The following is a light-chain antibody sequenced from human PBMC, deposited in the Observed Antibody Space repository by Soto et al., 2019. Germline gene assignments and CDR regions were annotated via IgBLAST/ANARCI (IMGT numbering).Light chain of an antibody. J-gene: IGKJ1*01. Sequence: VIWMTQSPSLLSASTGDRVTISCRMSLGISSYLAWYQQKPGKAPELLIYAASTLQSGVPSRFSGSGSGTDFTLTISCLQSEDFATYYCQQNYSFPWTFGQGTKVEIK. CDR3: QQNYSFPWT. V-gene: IGKV1D-8*01. CDR1: LGISSY. CDR2: AAS.